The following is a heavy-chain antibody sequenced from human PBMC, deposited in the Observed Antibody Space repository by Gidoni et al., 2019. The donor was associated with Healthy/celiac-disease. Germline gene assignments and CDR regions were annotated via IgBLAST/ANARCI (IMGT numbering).Heavy chain of an antibody. D-gene: IGHD3-16*02. CDR2: INHSGST. CDR3: ARNDYVWGSYRSYYFDY. V-gene: IGHV4-34*01. J-gene: IGHJ4*02. Sequence: QVQLQQWGAGLLKPSETLSLTCAVYGGSFSGYYWIWIRQPPGKGLEWIGEINHSGSTNYNPSLKSRVTISVDTSKNQFSLKLSYVTAADTAVYYCARNDYVWGSYRSYYFDYWGQGTLVTVSS. CDR1: GGSFSGYY.